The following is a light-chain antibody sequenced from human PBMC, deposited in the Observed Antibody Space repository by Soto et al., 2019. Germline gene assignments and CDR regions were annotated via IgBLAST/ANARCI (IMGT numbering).Light chain of an antibody. CDR3: QQYGSSPQT. Sequence: EIVLTQSPGTLSLSPGERATLSCRASQSVSSSYLAWYQQKPGQAPRLLIYGASSRATGIPDRFSGSGSVTDFTLTISILEPEDFAVYYCQQYGSSPQTLGQGSKVES. CDR2: GAS. CDR1: QSVSSSY. V-gene: IGKV3-20*01. J-gene: IGKJ1*01.